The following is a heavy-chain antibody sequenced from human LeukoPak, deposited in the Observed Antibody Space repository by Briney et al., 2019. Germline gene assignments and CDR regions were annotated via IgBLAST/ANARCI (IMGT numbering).Heavy chain of an antibody. CDR1: GGSIRGYY. CDR2: IFYTGST. CDR3: ARDLVMTGPPDYYYGMDV. Sequence: SETLSLTCTVSGGSIRGYYWSWIRQHPGKGLEWIGYIFYTGSTYYNPSLESRVTISLDTSKNQFSLKVNSVTAADTAVYYCARDLVMTGPPDYYYGMDVWGQGTTVIASS. V-gene: IGHV4-31*03. D-gene: IGHD3-9*01. J-gene: IGHJ6*02.